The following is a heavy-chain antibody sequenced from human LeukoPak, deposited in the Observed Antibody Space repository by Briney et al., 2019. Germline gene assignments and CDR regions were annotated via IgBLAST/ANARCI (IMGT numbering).Heavy chain of an antibody. CDR1: GFTFSSYS. CDR3: ARSCPGYSSGCFGDY. V-gene: IGHV3-21*01. J-gene: IGHJ4*02. D-gene: IGHD6-19*01. Sequence: SGGSLRLSCAASGFTFSSYSMNWVRQAPGKGLEWVSSISSSSSYIYYADSVKGRFTISRDNAKNSLYLQMNSLRAEDTAVYYCARSCPGYSSGCFGDYWGQGTLVTVSS. CDR2: ISSSSSYI.